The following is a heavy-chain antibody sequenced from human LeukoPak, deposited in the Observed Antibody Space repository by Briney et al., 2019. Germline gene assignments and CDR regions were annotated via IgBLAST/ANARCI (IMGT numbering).Heavy chain of an antibody. CDR2: INPNSGGT. D-gene: IGHD3-3*01. V-gene: IGHV1-2*02. CDR3: ARGSDDFWSGYSPSY. Sequence: ASVKVSCKASGYTFTSYYMHWVQQAPGQGLEWMGWINPNSGGTNYAQKFQGRVTMTRDTSISTAYMELSRLRSDDTAVYYCARGSDDFWSGYSPSYWGQGTLVTVSS. J-gene: IGHJ4*02. CDR1: GYTFTSYY.